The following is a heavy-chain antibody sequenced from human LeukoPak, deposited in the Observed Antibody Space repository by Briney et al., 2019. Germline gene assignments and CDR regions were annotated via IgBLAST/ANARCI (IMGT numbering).Heavy chain of an antibody. J-gene: IGHJ6*02. V-gene: IGHV3-48*03. CDR2: ISTSGDTV. Sequence: GGSLRLSCAASGFTLSYYEMNWVRQAPGKGLEWVSYISTSGDTVYYADSVKGRFTISRDNAKNSPHLQMSSLRLEDTALYYCVRRATVTYHGLDVWGQGTRSPSP. CDR1: GFTLSYYE. D-gene: IGHD4-11*01. CDR3: VRRATVTYHGLDV.